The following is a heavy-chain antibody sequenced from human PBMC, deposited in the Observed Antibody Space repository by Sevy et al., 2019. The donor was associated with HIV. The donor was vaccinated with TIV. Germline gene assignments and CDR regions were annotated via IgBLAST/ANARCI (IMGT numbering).Heavy chain of an antibody. CDR3: SRKYHDTSGYPRYSLDV. J-gene: IGHJ6*02. Sequence: GGSLRLSCAASGFTFSTYAMYWVRQAPGKGLEYVSSISGGGGNIYYATSVKGGFTVSRDNAKNTLYLQMGSLRAEDMAVYFCSRKYHDTSGYPRYSLDVWGQGTTVTVSS. CDR2: ISGGGGNI. V-gene: IGHV3-64*01. D-gene: IGHD3-22*01. CDR1: GFTFSTYA.